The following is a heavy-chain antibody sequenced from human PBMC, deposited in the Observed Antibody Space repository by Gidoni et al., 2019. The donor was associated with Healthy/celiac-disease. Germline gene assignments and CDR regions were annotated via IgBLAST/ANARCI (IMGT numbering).Heavy chain of an antibody. CDR3: AKDQSGSAGGLDY. CDR1: GFTFDDYA. J-gene: IGHJ4*02. CDR2: ISWNSGSI. V-gene: IGHV3-9*01. D-gene: IGHD3-16*01. Sequence: EVQLLESGGGLVQPGRSLRLSSAASGFTFDDYAMHWVRQAPGKGLEWVSSISWNSGSIGYADSVKGRFNISRDNAKNSLYLQMNSLRAEDTALYYCAKDQSGSAGGLDYWGQGTLVTVSS.